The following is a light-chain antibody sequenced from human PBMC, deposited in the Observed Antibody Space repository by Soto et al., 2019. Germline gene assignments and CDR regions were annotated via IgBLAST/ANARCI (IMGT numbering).Light chain of an antibody. CDR2: AAS. CDR3: LQERGYPRT. V-gene: IGKV1-6*02. Sequence: IQMTQSPSSLSASVGDTVTITCRAGQDIRNELGWYQQKPGTAHKFLIYAASSLHSGVQSRFTPSGSGTHFPLPISGLQPEDFATYYCLQERGYPRTFGQGTKVDIK. J-gene: IGKJ1*01. CDR1: QDIRNE.